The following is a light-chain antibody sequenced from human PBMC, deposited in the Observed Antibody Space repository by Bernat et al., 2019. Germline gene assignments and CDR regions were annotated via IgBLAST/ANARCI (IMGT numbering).Light chain of an antibody. Sequence: QSALTQPPSASGSPGQSVTISCTGTSSDVGGYNYVSWYQQHPGKAPKLMIYDVNKWPSGVPDRFSGSKSGNTASLTVSGLQAEDEADYYCSSYSGSNTFVFGTGTKVTVL. J-gene: IGLJ1*01. CDR1: SSDVGGYNY. CDR2: DVN. V-gene: IGLV2-8*01. CDR3: SSYSGSNTFV.